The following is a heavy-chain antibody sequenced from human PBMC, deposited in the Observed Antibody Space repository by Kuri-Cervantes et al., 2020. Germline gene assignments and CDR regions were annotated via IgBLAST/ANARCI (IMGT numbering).Heavy chain of an antibody. CDR2: ISYDGSNK. CDR1: GFTFSNAW. J-gene: IGHJ4*02. V-gene: IGHV3-30*03. Sequence: GESLKISCAASGFTFSNAWMSWVRQAPGKGLEWVAVISYDGSNKYYADSVKGRFTISRDNSKNTLYLQMNSLRAEDTAVYYCARLNLLWLKLFDYWGQGTLVTVSS. CDR3: ARLNLLWLKLFDY. D-gene: IGHD5-18*01.